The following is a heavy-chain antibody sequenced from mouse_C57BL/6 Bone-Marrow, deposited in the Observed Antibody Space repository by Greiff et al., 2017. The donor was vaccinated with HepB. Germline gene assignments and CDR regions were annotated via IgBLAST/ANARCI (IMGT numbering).Heavy chain of an antibody. CDR1: GYTFTSYW. CDR2: IDPSDSYT. Sequence: QVQLQQPGAELVMPGASVKLSCKASGYTFTSYWMHWVKQRPGQGLEWIGEIDPSDSYTNYNQKFKGKSTLTVDKSSSTAYMQLSSLTSEDSAVYYWARELRLGYYFDYWGQGTTLTVSS. CDR3: ARELRLGYYFDY. D-gene: IGHD3-2*02. J-gene: IGHJ2*01. V-gene: IGHV1-69*01.